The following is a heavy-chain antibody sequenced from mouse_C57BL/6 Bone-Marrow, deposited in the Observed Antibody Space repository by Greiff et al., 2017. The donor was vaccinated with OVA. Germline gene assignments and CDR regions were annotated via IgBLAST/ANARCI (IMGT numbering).Heavy chain of an antibody. D-gene: IGHD1-1*01. Sequence: EVKLVESGGGLVQPGGSLKLSCAASGFTFSDYYMYWVRQTPEKRLEWVAYISNGGGSTYYPDTVKGRFTISRDNAKNTLYLQMSRLKSEDTAMYYCARIRIYGSPYYYAMDYWGQGTSVTVSS. CDR1: GFTFSDYY. CDR3: ARIRIYGSPYYYAMDY. CDR2: ISNGGGST. V-gene: IGHV5-12*01. J-gene: IGHJ4*01.